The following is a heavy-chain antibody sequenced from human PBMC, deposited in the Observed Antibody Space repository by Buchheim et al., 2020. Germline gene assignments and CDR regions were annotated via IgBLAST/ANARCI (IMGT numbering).Heavy chain of an antibody. J-gene: IGHJ5*02. CDR2: ISSSSSSTI. CDR1: GFTFSSYS. Sequence: EVQLVESGGGLVQPGGSLRLSCAASGFTFSSYSMNWVRQAPGKGLEWVSYISSSSSSTIYYADSVKGRFTISRDHATDSLYLQMNSLRAEDTAVYYCARDHRPKERLSAWFDPWGQGTL. V-gene: IGHV3-48*01. CDR3: ARDHRPKERLSAWFDP. D-gene: IGHD1-1*01.